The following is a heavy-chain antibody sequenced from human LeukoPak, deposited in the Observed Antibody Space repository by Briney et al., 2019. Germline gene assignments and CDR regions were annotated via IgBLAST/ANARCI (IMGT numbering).Heavy chain of an antibody. D-gene: IGHD5-24*01. V-gene: IGHV1-69*05. CDR2: IIPIFGTA. Sequence: ASVKVSCKASGGTFSSYAISWVRQAPGQGLEWMGRIIPIFGTANYAQKFQGRVTITTDESTSTAYMELSSLRSEDTAVYYCATHRDGYNPFDYWGQGTLVTVSS. CDR1: GGTFSSYA. J-gene: IGHJ4*02. CDR3: ATHRDGYNPFDY.